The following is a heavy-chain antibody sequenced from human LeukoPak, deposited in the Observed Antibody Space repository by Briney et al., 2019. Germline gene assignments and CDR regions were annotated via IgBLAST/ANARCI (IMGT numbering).Heavy chain of an antibody. CDR1: GFIFSDYW. V-gene: IGHV3-7*01. CDR2: IRQDGSEG. D-gene: IGHD6-13*01. J-gene: IGHJ4*02. CDR3: ARERQQLRYFDY. Sequence: GGSLRLSCAASGFIFSDYWMTWVRQAPGKGLEWVANIRQDGSEGYYVDSVKGRFTVSRDNAKNSLFLQMNSLRAEDTALYYCARERQQLRYFDYWGQGTLVTVSS.